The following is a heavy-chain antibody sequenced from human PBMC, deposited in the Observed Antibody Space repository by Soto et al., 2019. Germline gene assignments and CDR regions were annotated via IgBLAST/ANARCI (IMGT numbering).Heavy chain of an antibody. CDR3: GSSGWYVDYGMDV. CDR1: GFTFSNAW. D-gene: IGHD6-19*01. Sequence: EVQLVESGGGLVKPGGSLRLSCAASGFTFSNAWMNWVRQAPGKGLEWVGRIKSKTDGGTTDYAAPVKGRFTISRDXXKNTLYLQMNSLKTEDTAVYYWGSSGWYVDYGMDVWGQGTTVTVSS. J-gene: IGHJ6*02. V-gene: IGHV3-15*07. CDR2: IKSKTDGGTT.